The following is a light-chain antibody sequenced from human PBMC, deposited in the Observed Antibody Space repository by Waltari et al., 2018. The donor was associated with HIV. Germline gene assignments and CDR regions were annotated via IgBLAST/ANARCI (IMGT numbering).Light chain of an antibody. CDR3: QSYDSRLSGSV. Sequence: QSALTQPPSVSGAPGQRVTISCTGTSSNIGTGSDVHWYHQLPGTAPKLLIYAKTNRPSGVPDRCSGSKSGTSASLAITGLQAEDEADYYCQSYDSRLSGSVFGGGTKLTVL. CDR2: AKT. CDR1: SSNIGTGSD. V-gene: IGLV1-40*01. J-gene: IGLJ3*02.